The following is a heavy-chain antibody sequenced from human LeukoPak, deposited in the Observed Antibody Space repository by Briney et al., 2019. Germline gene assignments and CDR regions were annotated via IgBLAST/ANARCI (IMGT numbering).Heavy chain of an antibody. V-gene: IGHV1-2*02. Sequence: ASVKVSCKASGYTFTGYYMHWVRQAPGQGFEWMGWINPNSGGTNYAQKFQGRVTMTRDTSISTAYMELSRLRSDDTAVYYCARERIAADYYMDVWGKGTTVTVSS. CDR3: ARERIAADYYMDV. CDR1: GYTFTGYY. J-gene: IGHJ6*03. CDR2: INPNSGGT. D-gene: IGHD6-13*01.